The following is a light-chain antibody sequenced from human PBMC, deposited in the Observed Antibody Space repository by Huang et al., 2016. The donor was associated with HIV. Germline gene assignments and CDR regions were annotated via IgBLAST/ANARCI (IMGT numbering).Light chain of an antibody. CDR3: QQYNDWPRIT. J-gene: IGKJ3*01. Sequence: EIVMTQSPATLSVSPGDRATLSCRASQGIGNNLAWYQQKPGHPPRLLIYGASTGATYIPARFSGSGSGTEFTLTISSLQSEDSAIYLCQQYNDWPRITFGPGTKVDIK. V-gene: IGKV3-15*01. CDR2: GAS. CDR1: QGIGNN.